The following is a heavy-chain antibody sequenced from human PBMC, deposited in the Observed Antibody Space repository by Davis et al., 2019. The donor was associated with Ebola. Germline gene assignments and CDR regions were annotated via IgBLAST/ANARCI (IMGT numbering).Heavy chain of an antibody. V-gene: IGHV3-30*18. J-gene: IGHJ6*02. CDR2: ISYDGSNK. CDR1: GFSFNNYG. CDR3: AKSLFTFGGVIVGYGMDV. Sequence: GESLKISCAASGFSFNNYGMHWVRQAPGKGLEWVAVISYDGSNKYYADSVKGRFTISRDSSKNTLYLQMNSLRADDTAVYYCAKSLFTFGGVIVGYGMDVWGQGTTVTVS. D-gene: IGHD3-16*02.